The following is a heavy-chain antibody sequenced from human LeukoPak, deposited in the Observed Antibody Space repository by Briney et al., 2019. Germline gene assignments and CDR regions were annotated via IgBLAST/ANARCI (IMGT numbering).Heavy chain of an antibody. CDR1: GGSISSGGYY. V-gene: IGHV4-61*02. CDR3: ARYTMIVVAKEYYFDY. D-gene: IGHD3-22*01. Sequence: PSQTLSLTCTVSGGSISSGGYYWSWIRQPAGKGLEWIGRIYTSGSTNYNPSLKSRVTISVDTSKNQFSLKLSSVTAADTAVYYCARYTMIVVAKEYYFDYWAREPWSPSPQ. J-gene: IGHJ4*02. CDR2: IYTSGST.